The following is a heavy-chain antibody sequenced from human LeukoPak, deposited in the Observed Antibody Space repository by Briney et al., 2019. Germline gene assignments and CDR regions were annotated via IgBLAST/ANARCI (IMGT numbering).Heavy chain of an antibody. CDR1: GFTFSSYD. J-gene: IGHJ3*02. V-gene: IGHV3-13*01. D-gene: IGHD3-10*01. CDR3: ARSYRRGAITMLRGVANRGAFDI. Sequence: PGGSLRLSCAASGFTFSSYDMHWVRQATGKGLEWVSAIGTAGDTYYPGSVKGRFTISRENAKNSLYLQMNSLRAGDTAVYYCARSYRRGAITMLRGVANRGAFDIWGQGTMVTVSS. CDR2: IGTAGDT.